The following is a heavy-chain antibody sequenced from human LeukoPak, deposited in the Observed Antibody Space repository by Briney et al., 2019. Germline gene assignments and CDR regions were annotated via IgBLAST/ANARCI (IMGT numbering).Heavy chain of an antibody. J-gene: IGHJ4*02. CDR1: GGSFSGYY. D-gene: IGHD3-3*01. V-gene: IGHV4-34*01. CDR2: INHSGST. CDR3: ARGRRPGLYYDLWSGYYPLFDY. Sequence: SETLSLTCAVYGGSFSGYYWSWIRQPPGKGLEWIGEINHSGSTNYNPSLKSRVTISVDTSKNQFSLKLSSVTAADTAVYYCARGRRPGLYYDLWSGYYPLFDYWGRGTLVTVSS.